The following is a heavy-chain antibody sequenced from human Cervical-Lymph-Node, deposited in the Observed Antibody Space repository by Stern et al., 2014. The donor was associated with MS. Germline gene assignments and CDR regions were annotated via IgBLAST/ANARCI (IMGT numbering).Heavy chain of an antibody. CDR2: IWYEGSNK. D-gene: IGHD6-13*01. Sequence: VQLVESGGGVVQPGRSLRLSWAASGFTFSSYGMHWVRQAPGKGLEWVAVIWYEGSNKYYADSVKGRFTISRDNSKNTLYLQMNSLRAEDTAVYYCARSSSPSPYYYYGMDVWGQGTTVTVSS. J-gene: IGHJ6*02. CDR3: ARSSSPSPYYYYGMDV. CDR1: GFTFSSYG. V-gene: IGHV3-33*01.